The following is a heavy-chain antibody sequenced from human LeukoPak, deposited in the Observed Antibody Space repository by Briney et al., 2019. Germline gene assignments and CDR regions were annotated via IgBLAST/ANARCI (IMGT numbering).Heavy chain of an antibody. CDR2: IYYSGST. CDR3: ARDRGVRVAVAALRY. V-gene: IGHV4-39*07. CDR1: GGSISSSSYY. J-gene: IGHJ4*02. D-gene: IGHD6-19*01. Sequence: SETLSLTCTVSGGSISSSSYYWGWIRQPPGKGLEWIGSIYYSGSTYYNPSLKSRVTISVDTSKNQFSLKLSSVTAADTAVYYCARDRGVRVAVAALRYWGQGTLVTVSS.